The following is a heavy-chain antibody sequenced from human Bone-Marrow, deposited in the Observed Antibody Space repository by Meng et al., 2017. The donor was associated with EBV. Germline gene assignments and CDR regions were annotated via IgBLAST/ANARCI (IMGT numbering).Heavy chain of an antibody. D-gene: IGHD3-22*01. CDR1: GGSFSGYY. CDR3: ARANYYDSSGYYLFPFDY. V-gene: IGHV4-34*01. J-gene: IGHJ4*02. Sequence: QVQLQQWGAGLLKPSEXLSLTCAVYGGSFSGYYWSWIRQPPGKGLEWIGEINHSGSTNYNPSLKSRVTISVDTSKNQFSLKLSSVTAADTAVYYCARANYYDSSGYYLFPFDYWGQGTLVIVSS. CDR2: INHSGST.